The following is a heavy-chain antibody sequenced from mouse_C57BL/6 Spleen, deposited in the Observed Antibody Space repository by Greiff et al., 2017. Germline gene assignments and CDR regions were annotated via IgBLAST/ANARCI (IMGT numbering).Heavy chain of an antibody. J-gene: IGHJ1*03. CDR3: ARKSYWYFDV. V-gene: IGHV1-80*01. Sequence: VKLQESGAELVKPGASVKISCKASGYAFSSYWMNWVKQRPGKGLEWIGQIYPGDGDTNYNGKFKGKATLTADKSSSTAYMQLSSLTSEDSAVYFCARKSYWYFDVWGTGTTVTVSS. CDR1: GYAFSSYW. CDR2: IYPGDGDT.